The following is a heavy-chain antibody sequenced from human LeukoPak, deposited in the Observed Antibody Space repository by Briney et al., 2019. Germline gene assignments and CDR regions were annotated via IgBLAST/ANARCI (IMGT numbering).Heavy chain of an antibody. CDR1: GFTFSSYS. CDR3: ARGDSLWFGEFPFDY. CDR2: ISSSSSYI. J-gene: IGHJ4*02. V-gene: IGHV3-21*01. D-gene: IGHD3-10*01. Sequence: PGGSLRLSCAASGFTFSSYSMNWVRQAPGKGLEWVSSISSSSSYIYYADSVKGRFTISRDNAKNSLYLQMNSLRAEDTAVYYCARGDSLWFGEFPFDYWGQRTLVTVSS.